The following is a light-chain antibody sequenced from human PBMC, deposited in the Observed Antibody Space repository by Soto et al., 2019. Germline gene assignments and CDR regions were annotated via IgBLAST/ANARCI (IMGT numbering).Light chain of an antibody. J-gene: IGKJ1*01. CDR3: QQRSNWPRT. CDR2: DVS. CDR1: QNIGNN. Sequence: IVLTQSPATLSLSPGKRATLSSRASQNIGNNLICYQQTPGQPPRLLIYDVSNRATDIPARFSGSGSGTDFTLTISSLEPEDFAVYYCQQRSNWPRTFGQGTKVEIK. V-gene: IGKV3-11*01.